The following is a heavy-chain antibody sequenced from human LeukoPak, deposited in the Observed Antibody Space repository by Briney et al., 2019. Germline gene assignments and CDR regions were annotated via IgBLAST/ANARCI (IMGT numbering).Heavy chain of an antibody. CDR2: ISAYNGNT. Sequence: GASVKVSCKASGYTFTSYGISWVRQAPGQGLEWMGWISAYNGNTNYAQKLQGRVTMTTDTSTSTAYMELRSLRSDDTAVYYCARDRPTYYYDSSGYYYWGQGTLVTASS. V-gene: IGHV1-18*01. CDR1: GYTFTSYG. J-gene: IGHJ4*02. D-gene: IGHD3-22*01. CDR3: ARDRPTYYYDSSGYYY.